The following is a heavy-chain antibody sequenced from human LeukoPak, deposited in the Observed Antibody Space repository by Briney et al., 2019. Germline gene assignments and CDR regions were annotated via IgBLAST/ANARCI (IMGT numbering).Heavy chain of an antibody. CDR3: VKHYSGGSIDY. V-gene: IGHV3-66*04. J-gene: IGHJ4*02. D-gene: IGHD6-19*01. CDR1: GFTVSSNY. Sequence: PGGSLRLSCAASGFTVSSNYMSWVRQAPGKGLEWVSVIYSGGSTYYADSVKGRFTISRDNAKNSLYLQMNSLRSEDTAFYYCVKHYSGGSIDYWGQGTLVTVSS. CDR2: IYSGGST.